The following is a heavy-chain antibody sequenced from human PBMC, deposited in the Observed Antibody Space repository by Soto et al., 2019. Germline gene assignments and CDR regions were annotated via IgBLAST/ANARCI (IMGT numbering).Heavy chain of an antibody. CDR3: AKASRGPLSSRSSDANHFDF. CDR2: ISGGGDRT. J-gene: IGHJ4*02. D-gene: IGHD6-13*01. CDR1: GFSFSSYA. V-gene: IGHV3-23*01. Sequence: GGSLRLSCAASGFSFSSYAMNWVRQAPGKGLEWVSIISGGGDRTYYADSVKGRFTISRDNSKDTLYLQMNSLRAEDTAVYHCAKASRGPLSSRSSDANHFDFWGQGTLVTVSS.